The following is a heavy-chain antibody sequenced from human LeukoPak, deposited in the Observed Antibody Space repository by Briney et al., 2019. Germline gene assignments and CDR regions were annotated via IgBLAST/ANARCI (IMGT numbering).Heavy chain of an antibody. J-gene: IGHJ6*03. CDR1: GGTFSSYA. CDR2: IIPIFGTA. Sequence: GASVKVSCKASGGTFSSYAISWVRQAPGQGLEWMGRIIPIFGTANYAQKFQGRVTITTDESTSTAYMELRSLRSEDTAVYYCARDHQSLGYCSGGSCPGRYYYYYMDVWGKGTTVTVSS. V-gene: IGHV1-69*05. CDR3: ARDHQSLGYCSGGSCPGRYYYYYMDV. D-gene: IGHD2-15*01.